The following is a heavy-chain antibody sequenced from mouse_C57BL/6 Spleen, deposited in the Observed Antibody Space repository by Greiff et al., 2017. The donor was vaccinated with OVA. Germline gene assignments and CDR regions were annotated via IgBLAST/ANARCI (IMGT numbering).Heavy chain of an antibody. CDR2: IDPSDSYT. Sequence: QVQLQQPGAELVKPGASVKLSCKASGYTFTSYWMQWVKQRPGQGLEWIGEIDPSDSYTNYNQKFKGKATLTVDTSSSTAYMQLSSLTSEDSAVYYCARNYSNYYWYFDVWGTGTTVTVAS. CDR3: ARNYSNYYWYFDV. V-gene: IGHV1-50*01. J-gene: IGHJ1*03. CDR1: GYTFTSYW. D-gene: IGHD2-5*01.